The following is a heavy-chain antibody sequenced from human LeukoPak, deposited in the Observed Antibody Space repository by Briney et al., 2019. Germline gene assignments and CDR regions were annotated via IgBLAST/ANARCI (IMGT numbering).Heavy chain of an antibody. Sequence: SSETLSLTCTVSGGSIISYYWSWIRQSPGKGLEWIGYIHSSGKTNYNPSFKSRVTISGDTSKNQFSLNVNSMAAADTGVYYCTRSFPGIVGAADFWGQGTLVTVSS. V-gene: IGHV4-59*01. CDR1: GGSIISYY. D-gene: IGHD1-26*01. CDR2: IHSSGKT. CDR3: TRSFPGIVGAADF. J-gene: IGHJ4*02.